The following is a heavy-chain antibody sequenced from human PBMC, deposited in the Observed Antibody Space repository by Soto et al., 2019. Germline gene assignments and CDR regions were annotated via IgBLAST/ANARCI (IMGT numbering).Heavy chain of an antibody. CDR3: ARDGADYDILTGYYDYYYHGMDV. V-gene: IGHV3-21*06. CDR2: ISTSSSAI. J-gene: IGHJ6*02. D-gene: IGHD3-9*01. CDR1: GFAFRSYG. Sequence: PGGSLRLSCVASGFAFRSYGMNWVRQAPGKGLEWVSSISTSSSAIYYTDSVKGRFTISRDNARNSLYLQMKSLRAEDTAVYFCARDGADYDILTGYYDYYYHGMDVLCQGTTVTVSS.